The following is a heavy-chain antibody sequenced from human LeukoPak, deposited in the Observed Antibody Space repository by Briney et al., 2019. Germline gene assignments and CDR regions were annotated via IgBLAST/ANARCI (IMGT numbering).Heavy chain of an antibody. V-gene: IGHV3-48*01. CDR3: ARVYYDGYYYYYYYMDV. J-gene: IGHJ6*03. CDR2: IISFSGTI. Sequence: GGSLRLSCAASGFTFSSYSMNWVRQAPGKGLEWISYIISFSGTIDYADSVKGRFTITRDNAKNSLYLQMNSLRAEDTAVYYCARVYYDGYYYYYYYMDVWGKGTTVTVSS. D-gene: IGHD3-22*01. CDR1: GFTFSSYS.